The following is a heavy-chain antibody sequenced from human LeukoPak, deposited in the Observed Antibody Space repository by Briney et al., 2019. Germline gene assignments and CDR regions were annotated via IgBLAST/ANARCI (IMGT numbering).Heavy chain of an antibody. CDR2: IGGSGGST. CDR1: GFTFGTNP. CDR3: AKTTAGYSSGRYPGWPVDY. J-gene: IGHJ4*02. D-gene: IGHD6-19*01. V-gene: IGHV3-23*01. Sequence: GGSLRLSCAASGFTFGTNPMYWVRKPPGKGLEWVSVIGGSGGSTFYADSVKGRFTISRDNSENTVYLQMNSLRADGTAVYYCAKTTAGYSSGRYPGWPVDYWGQGTLVTVSS.